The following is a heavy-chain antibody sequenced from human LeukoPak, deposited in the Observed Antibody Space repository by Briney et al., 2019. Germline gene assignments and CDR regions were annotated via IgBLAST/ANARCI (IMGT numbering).Heavy chain of an antibody. Sequence: ASVKVSCKASGYSFTNYYMNWVRQAPGQGLEWMGMINPSGGSTSYAQKFQGTATMTRDTSTSTVYMELSSLRSEDTAVYYCAREINRDGYITFDYWGQGTLVTVSS. D-gene: IGHD5-24*01. CDR3: AREINRDGYITFDY. CDR1: GYSFTNYY. J-gene: IGHJ4*02. CDR2: INPSGGST. V-gene: IGHV1-46*01.